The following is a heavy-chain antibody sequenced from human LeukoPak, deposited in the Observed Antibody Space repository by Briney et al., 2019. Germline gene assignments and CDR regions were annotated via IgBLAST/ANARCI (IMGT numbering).Heavy chain of an antibody. V-gene: IGHV1-69*05. J-gene: IGHJ4*02. CDR1: GGTFSSYA. CDR2: IIPIFGTA. D-gene: IGHD6-19*01. CDR3: AKYSSGQRYDY. Sequence: VASVKVSCKASGGTFSSYAISCVRQAPGQGLEWMGGIIPIFGTANYAQKFQGRVTITTDESTSTAYMELSSLRSEDTAVYYCAKYSSGQRYDYWGQGTLVTVSS.